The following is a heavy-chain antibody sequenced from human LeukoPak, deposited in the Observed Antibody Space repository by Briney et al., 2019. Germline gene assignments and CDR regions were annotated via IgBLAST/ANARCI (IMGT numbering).Heavy chain of an antibody. D-gene: IGHD6-19*01. CDR2: ICYEGSNK. CDR3: AKDLGGGGGCYEL. Sequence: GGSPRHSCAPSVFTFSIYIMHWVRQAPGEGLEWVAVICYEGSNKYYADSVKGRFTISRDNPQNTLYLQMNSLRAEDTAVCYCAKDLGGGGGCYELWGRGTLVTVSS. V-gene: IGHV3-33*06. CDR1: VFTFSIYI. J-gene: IGHJ2*01.